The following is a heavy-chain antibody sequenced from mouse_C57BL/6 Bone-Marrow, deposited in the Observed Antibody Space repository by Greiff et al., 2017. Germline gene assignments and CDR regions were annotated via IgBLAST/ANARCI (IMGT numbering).Heavy chain of an antibody. CDR2: IDPSDSYT. V-gene: IGHV1-69*01. CDR3: AREAGTKGYYCDY. Sequence: VQLQQPGAELVMPGASVKLSCKASGYTFTSYWMHWVKQRPGQGLEWIGEIDPSDSYTNYNQKFKGKSTLTVDKSSSTAYMQLSSLTSEDSAVYYCAREAGTKGYYCDYWGQGTTRTVSS. D-gene: IGHD4-1*01. CDR1: GYTFTSYW. J-gene: IGHJ2*01.